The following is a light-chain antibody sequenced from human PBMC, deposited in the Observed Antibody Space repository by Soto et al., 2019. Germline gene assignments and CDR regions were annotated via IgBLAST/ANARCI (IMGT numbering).Light chain of an antibody. Sequence: QSVLTQPPSASGTPGQRVTISCSGSSSKNGSNTVNWYKQLPGTAPKLLIYNNNQRPSGVPERFSGSKSGTSASLAISGLQSEDEADYYCAAWDDSLNVYVFGTGTKAPS. CDR2: NNN. J-gene: IGLJ1*01. CDR3: AAWDDSLNVYV. V-gene: IGLV1-44*01. CDR1: SSKNGSNT.